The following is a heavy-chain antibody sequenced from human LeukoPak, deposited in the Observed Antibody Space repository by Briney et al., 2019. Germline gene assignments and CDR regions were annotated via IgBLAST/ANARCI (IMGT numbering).Heavy chain of an antibody. CDR2: ISTSGSTI. J-gene: IGHJ4*02. CDR1: GITFSSYE. D-gene: IGHD6-19*01. CDR3: ASPQWLAF. V-gene: IGHV3-48*03. Sequence: GSLRLSCVVSGITFSSYEMNWVRQAPGKGLEWVSYISTSGSTIYYADSVKGRFTISGDNAKNSLYLQMNGLRAEDTAIYYCASPQWLAFWGQGTLVTVSS.